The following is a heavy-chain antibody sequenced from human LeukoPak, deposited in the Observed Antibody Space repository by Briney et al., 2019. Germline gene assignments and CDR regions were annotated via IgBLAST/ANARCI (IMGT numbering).Heavy chain of an antibody. Sequence: PGGSLRLSCAASGFNVYSYWVHWVRQVPGKGLEWVARVDSDGEITTYADAVKGRFTISRDNAKSTLYLQMKGLRAEDAAVYYCAREGTLALAFDYWGQGTLVAVSS. CDR1: GFNVYSYW. CDR3: AREGTLALAFDY. J-gene: IGHJ4*02. D-gene: IGHD6-19*01. V-gene: IGHV3-74*03. CDR2: VDSDGEIT.